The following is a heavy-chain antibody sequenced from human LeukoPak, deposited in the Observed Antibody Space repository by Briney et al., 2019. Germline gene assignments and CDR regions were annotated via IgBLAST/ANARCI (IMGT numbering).Heavy chain of an antibody. CDR2: ISGSGGST. V-gene: IGHV3-23*01. CDR1: GFTFNYYA. J-gene: IGHJ4*02. D-gene: IGHD7-27*01. CDR3: AKDHLGLRGHHY. Sequence: PGGSLRLSCAASGFTFNYYAMNWVRQAPGKGLEWVSAISGSGGSTYYADSVKGRFTISRDNSKNTLYLQMNSLRAEDTAVYYCAKDHLGLRGHHYWGQGTLVTVSS.